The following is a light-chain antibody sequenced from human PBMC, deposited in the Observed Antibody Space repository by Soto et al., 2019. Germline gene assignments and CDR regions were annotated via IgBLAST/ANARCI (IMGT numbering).Light chain of an antibody. V-gene: IGKV3-11*01. CDR1: QSVSSY. Sequence: IVLTQSPATLSLSPGERATLSCRASQSVSSYLAWYQQKPGQAPRLLIYDASNRATGIPAGVSGSGSGTDLTRTISGLEAEGFAVYYCQQPSNWRTFGQGKRLEI. J-gene: IGKJ5*01. CDR3: QQPSNWRT. CDR2: DAS.